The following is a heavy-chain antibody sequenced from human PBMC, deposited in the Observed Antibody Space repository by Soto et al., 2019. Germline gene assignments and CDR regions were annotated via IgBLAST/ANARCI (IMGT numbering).Heavy chain of an antibody. CDR2: ISDYNGNT. Sequence: GASVKVSCKSSGYTFTSYGISWVRQAPGQGLECMGWISDYNGNTNYEQKLQGRVTMTTDTSTSTAYMELRSLRSDDTAVYYCARDYYYDSSGYYYYYGMDVWGQGTTVTVYS. J-gene: IGHJ6*02. CDR1: GYTFTSYG. CDR3: ARDYYYDSSGYYYYYGMDV. D-gene: IGHD3-22*01. V-gene: IGHV1-18*04.